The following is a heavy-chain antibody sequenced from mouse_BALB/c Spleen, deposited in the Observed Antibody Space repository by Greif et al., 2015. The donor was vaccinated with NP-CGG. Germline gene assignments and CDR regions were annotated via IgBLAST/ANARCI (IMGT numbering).Heavy chain of an antibody. CDR3: ARGGYSAYYFDY. Sequence: EVQLVESGGGLVKPGGSLKLSCAASGFTFSSYAMSWVRQTPEKRLEWVASISSGGSTCYPDSVKGRFTISRDNARNILYLQMSSLRSEDTAMYYCARGGYSAYYFDYWGQGTTLTVSS. J-gene: IGHJ2*01. CDR2: ISSGGST. V-gene: IGHV5-6-5*01. CDR1: GFTFSSYA. D-gene: IGHD2-14*01.